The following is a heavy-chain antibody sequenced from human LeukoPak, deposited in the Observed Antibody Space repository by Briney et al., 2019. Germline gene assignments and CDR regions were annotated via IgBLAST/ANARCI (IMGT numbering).Heavy chain of an antibody. CDR2: IYYSGST. CDR1: GGSISSYY. V-gene: IGHV4-59*08. D-gene: IGHD4-17*01. CDR3: ARVRGDYGNYYYGMDV. Sequence: SETLSLTCTVSGGSISSYYWSWIRQPPGKELEWIGYIYYSGSTNYNPSLKSRVTISVDTSKNQFSLKLSSVTAADTAVYYCARVRGDYGNYYYGMDVWGQGTTVTVSS. J-gene: IGHJ6*02.